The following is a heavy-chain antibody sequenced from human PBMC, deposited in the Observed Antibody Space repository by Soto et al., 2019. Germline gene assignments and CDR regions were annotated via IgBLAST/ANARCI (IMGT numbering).Heavy chain of an antibody. CDR3: ARLKSGSFDP. CDR2: IYYSGST. Sequence: SETLSLTCAVSCVSISSYYWSWIRQPPGKGLEWIGYIYYSGSTNYNPSLKSRVTISVDTSKNQFSLKLSSVTAADTAVYYCARLKSGSFDPWGQGTLVTRLL. CDR1: CVSISSYY. D-gene: IGHD5-12*01. J-gene: IGHJ5*02. V-gene: IGHV4-59*01.